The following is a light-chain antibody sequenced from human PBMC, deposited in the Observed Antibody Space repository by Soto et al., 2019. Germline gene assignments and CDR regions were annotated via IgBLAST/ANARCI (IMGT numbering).Light chain of an antibody. J-gene: IGLJ3*02. CDR1: SSDVGSYNY. V-gene: IGLV2-14*03. CDR2: DVT. CDR3: TSYTTGTTWV. Sequence: QSALTQPASVSGSPGQSVTIPCTGTSSDVGSYNYVSWYQQHPGKAPKLMIFDVTNRPSGVSNRFSGSKSGNSASLTISGLQTEDEADYYCTSYTTGTTWVFGGGTKVTVL.